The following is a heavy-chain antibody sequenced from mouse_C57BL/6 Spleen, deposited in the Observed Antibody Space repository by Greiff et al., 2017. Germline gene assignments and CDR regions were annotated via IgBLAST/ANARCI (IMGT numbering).Heavy chain of an antibody. D-gene: IGHD2-5*01. J-gene: IGHJ2*01. Sequence: VQLKESEGGLVQPGSSMKLSCTASGFTFSDYYMAWVRQVPEKGLEWVANINYDGSSTYYLDSLKIRFIISRDNAKNILYLQMSSLKSEDTATYYCARYSNYGFDYWGQGTTLTVSS. V-gene: IGHV5-16*01. CDR1: GFTFSDYY. CDR3: ARYSNYGFDY. CDR2: INYDGSST.